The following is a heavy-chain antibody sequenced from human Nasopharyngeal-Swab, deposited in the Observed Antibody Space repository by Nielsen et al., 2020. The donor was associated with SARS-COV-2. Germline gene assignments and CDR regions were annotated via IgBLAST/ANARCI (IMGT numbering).Heavy chain of an antibody. CDR3: AKGGGRYAY. V-gene: IGHV3-23*03. Sequence: GESLNFSCAASGFTFSSYAMSWVRQAPGKGLEWVSVIYSGGSSTYYADSVKGRFTISRDNSNNTLYLQMNSLRAEDKAVYYCAKGGGRYAYWGQGTLVTVSS. CDR1: GFTFSSYA. CDR2: IYSGGSST. D-gene: IGHD3-16*01. J-gene: IGHJ4*02.